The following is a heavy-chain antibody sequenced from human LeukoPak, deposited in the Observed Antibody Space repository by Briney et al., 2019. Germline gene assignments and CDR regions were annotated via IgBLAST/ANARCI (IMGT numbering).Heavy chain of an antibody. CDR2: ISSSSSTI. V-gene: IGHV3-48*01. CDR1: GFTFSSYS. J-gene: IGHJ4*02. Sequence: PGGSLRLSCAASGFTFSSYSMNWVRQAPGKGLEWVSYISSSSSTIYYADSVKGRFTNSRDNFKNTLYLQMNSLRAEDTAVYYCAKDQFDGYNAFAYWGQGTLVTASS. D-gene: IGHD5-24*01. CDR3: AKDQFDGYNAFAY.